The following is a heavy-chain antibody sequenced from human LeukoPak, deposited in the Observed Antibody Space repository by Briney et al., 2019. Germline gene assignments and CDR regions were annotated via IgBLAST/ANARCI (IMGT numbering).Heavy chain of an antibody. V-gene: IGHV1-69*02. D-gene: IGHD5-24*01. CDR3: ARGGPKRRDGYNPEFDY. Sequence: SVKVSCKASGGTFSSYTISWVRQAPGQGLEWMGRIIPILGIANYAQKFQGRVTITADKSTSTAYMELSSLRAEDTAVYYCARGGPKRRDGYNPEFDYWGQGTLVTVSS. CDR2: IIPILGIA. CDR1: GGTFSSYT. J-gene: IGHJ4*02.